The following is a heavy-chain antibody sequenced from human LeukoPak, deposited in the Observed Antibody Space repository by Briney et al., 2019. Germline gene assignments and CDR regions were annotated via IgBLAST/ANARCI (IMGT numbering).Heavy chain of an antibody. J-gene: IGHJ4*02. D-gene: IGHD5-18*01. Sequence: SETLSLTCTVSGGSISSCYWSWIRQPPGKGLEWIGYIYYSGATYYNPSLKSRVTISLDTSKNQFSLKLSSVTAADAAVYYCARAGYSYGTGYYFDYWGQGALVTVSS. CDR2: IYYSGAT. CDR1: GGSISSCY. CDR3: ARAGYSYGTGYYFDY. V-gene: IGHV4-59*01.